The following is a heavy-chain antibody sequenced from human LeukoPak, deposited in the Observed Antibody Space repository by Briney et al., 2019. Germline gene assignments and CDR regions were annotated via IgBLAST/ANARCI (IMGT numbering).Heavy chain of an antibody. Sequence: SETLSLTCTVSGGSISSHYWSWIRQPPGKGLEWIGYIYYSGSTNYNPSLKSRVTISVDTSKNQFSPKLSSVTAADTAVYYCARVVGATYFDYWGQGTLVTVSS. D-gene: IGHD1-26*01. CDR2: IYYSGST. V-gene: IGHV4-59*11. CDR3: ARVVGATYFDY. CDR1: GGSISSHY. J-gene: IGHJ4*02.